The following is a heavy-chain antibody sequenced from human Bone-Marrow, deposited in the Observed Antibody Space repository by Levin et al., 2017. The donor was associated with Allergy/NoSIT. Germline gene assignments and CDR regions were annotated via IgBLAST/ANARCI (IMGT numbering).Heavy chain of an antibody. Sequence: GSLRLSCAVYVGSFSGYYWSWIRQPPGKGLEWIGEINHSGSTNYNPSLKSRVTISVDTSKNQFSLKLSSVTAADTAVYYCANTEYGSGSYPEFDPWGQGTLVTVSS. J-gene: IGHJ5*02. D-gene: IGHD3-10*01. CDR1: VGSFSGYY. V-gene: IGHV4-34*01. CDR3: ANTEYGSGSYPEFDP. CDR2: INHSGST.